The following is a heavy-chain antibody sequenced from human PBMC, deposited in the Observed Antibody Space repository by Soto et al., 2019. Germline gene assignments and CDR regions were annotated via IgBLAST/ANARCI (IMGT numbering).Heavy chain of an antibody. J-gene: IGHJ4*02. D-gene: IGHD6-19*01. V-gene: IGHV3-21*01. CDR2: ISSSSSYI. Sequence: VQLVESGGGLVKPGGSLRLSCAASGFTFSSYSMNWVRQAPGKGLEWVSSISSSSSYIYYADSVKGRFTISRDNAKNSLYLQMNSLRAEDTAVYYCARDLGIAVAGTYYFDYWGQGTLVTVSS. CDR1: GFTFSSYS. CDR3: ARDLGIAVAGTYYFDY.